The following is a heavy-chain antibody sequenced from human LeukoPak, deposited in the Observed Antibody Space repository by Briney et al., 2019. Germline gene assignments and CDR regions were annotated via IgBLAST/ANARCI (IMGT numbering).Heavy chain of an antibody. CDR3: ARGFARITMFGVVNGNWFDP. V-gene: IGHV4-34*01. CDR1: GGSFSGYY. CDR2: INHSGST. D-gene: IGHD3-3*01. Sequence: SETLSLTCAVYGGSFSGYYWSWIRQPPGKGLEWIGEINHSGSTNYNPSLKSRVTISVDTSKNQFSLKLSSVTAADTAVYYCARGFARITMFGVVNGNWFDPWGQGTLVTVSS. J-gene: IGHJ5*02.